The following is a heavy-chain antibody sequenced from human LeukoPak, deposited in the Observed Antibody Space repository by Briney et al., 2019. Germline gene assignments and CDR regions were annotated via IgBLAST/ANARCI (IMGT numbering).Heavy chain of an antibody. CDR1: GFTFSRYG. Sequence: GSLRLSCAASGFTFSRYGIHWVRQAPGKGLEWVTFIRYDGGNYYYADSVKGRFTISRDNSKNTLYLQMSSLRAEDTAVYYCAKDYVAVAADHDAFDIWGQGTMVTVSS. CDR3: AKDYVAVAADHDAFDI. V-gene: IGHV3-30*02. CDR2: IRYDGGNY. J-gene: IGHJ3*02. D-gene: IGHD6-19*01.